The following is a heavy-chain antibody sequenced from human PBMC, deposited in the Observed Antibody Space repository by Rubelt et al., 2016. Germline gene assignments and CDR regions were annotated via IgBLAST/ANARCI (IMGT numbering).Heavy chain of an antibody. D-gene: IGHD3-22*01. CDR2: INPNSGGT. V-gene: IGHV1-2*02. J-gene: IGHJ1*01. CDR1: GYTFTGYY. Sequence: GYTFTGYYMHWVRQAPGQGLEWMGWINPNSGGTNYAQKFQGRVTMTRDTSISTAYMELSRLRSDDTAVYYCARAPRPYYYDSSGSPAEYFQHWGQGTLVTVSS. CDR3: ARAPRPYYYDSSGSPAEYFQH.